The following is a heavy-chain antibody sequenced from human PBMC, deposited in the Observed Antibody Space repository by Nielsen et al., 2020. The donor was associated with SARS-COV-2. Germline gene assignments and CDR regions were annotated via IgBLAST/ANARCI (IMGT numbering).Heavy chain of an antibody. V-gene: IGHV4-59*08. CDR3: ARLPHGGFGELLFTSYHYYGMDV. J-gene: IGHJ6*02. D-gene: IGHD3-10*01. CDR2: IYYSGST. Sequence: WIRQSPGKGLEWIGYIYYSGSTNYNPSLKSRVTISVDTSKNQFSLKLSSVTAADTAVYYCARLPHGGFGELLFTSYHYYGMDVWGQGTTVTVSS.